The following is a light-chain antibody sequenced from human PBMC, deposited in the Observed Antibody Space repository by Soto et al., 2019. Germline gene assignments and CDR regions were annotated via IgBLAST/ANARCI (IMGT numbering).Light chain of an antibody. V-gene: IGKV3-11*01. Sequence: ESLLTQSPGTLSVXPGESASLAXRASQSVSSYLAWYQQKPGQAPRLLIYDASNRATGIPARFSGSGSGTDFTLTISSLEPEDFAVYYCQQRSNWPRTFGQGTKVDIK. CDR3: QQRSNWPRT. J-gene: IGKJ1*01. CDR1: QSVSSY. CDR2: DAS.